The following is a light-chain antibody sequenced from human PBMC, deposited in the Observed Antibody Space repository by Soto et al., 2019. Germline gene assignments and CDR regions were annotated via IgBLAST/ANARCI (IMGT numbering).Light chain of an antibody. CDR3: QHRSYWLFT. Sequence: EIVLTQSQATLSLSPGERATISCRASQSVSSYLAWYQQKPGQAPRLHIYDASNRATGIPARLNGSGSGTYFTLTISSLESEDVGVYCCQHRSYWLFTFDPGTTVDIK. CDR2: DAS. V-gene: IGKV3-11*01. CDR1: QSVSSY. J-gene: IGKJ3*01.